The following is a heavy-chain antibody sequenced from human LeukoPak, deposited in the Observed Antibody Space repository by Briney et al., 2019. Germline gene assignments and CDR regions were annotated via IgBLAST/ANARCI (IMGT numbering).Heavy chain of an antibody. CDR1: GFTFSNHW. CDR3: AKDVRRCNGACT. CDR2: IKEDGSEI. J-gene: IGHJ5*02. V-gene: IGHV3-7*03. Sequence: GGSLRLSCAASGFTFSNHWMTWVRQAPGKGLEWVANIKEDGSEIYYVDSVKGRFTISRDNSKNSLYLQMNSLRVEDTAIYYCAKDVRRCNGACTWGQGTLVTVSS. D-gene: IGHD2-8*01.